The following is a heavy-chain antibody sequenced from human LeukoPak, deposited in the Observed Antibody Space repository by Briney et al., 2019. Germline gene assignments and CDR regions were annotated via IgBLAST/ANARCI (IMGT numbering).Heavy chain of an antibody. J-gene: IGHJ5*02. V-gene: IGHV1-18*01. CDR2: ISAYNGNT. CDR3: ARGSYDILTGYPNWFDP. Sequence: ASVKVSCKASGYTFTSYGISWVRQAPGQGLEWMGWISAYNGNTNYAQKLQGRVTMTTDTSTSTAYMELSSLRSEDTAVYYCARGSYDILTGYPNWFDPWGQGTLVTVSS. CDR1: GYTFTSYG. D-gene: IGHD3-9*01.